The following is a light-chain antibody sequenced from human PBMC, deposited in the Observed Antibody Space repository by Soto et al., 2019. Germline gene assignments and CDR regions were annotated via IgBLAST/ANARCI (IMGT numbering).Light chain of an antibody. Sequence: SYELTQPPSVSVSPGQTASITCSGDKLGDKYACWYQQKPGQSPVLVIYQDSKRPSGIPERFSGSNSGNTATLTISGTQAMGEADYYCQAWDSSTLVFGGGTKVTVL. CDR2: QDS. CDR1: KLGDKY. CDR3: QAWDSSTLV. J-gene: IGLJ2*01. V-gene: IGLV3-1*01.